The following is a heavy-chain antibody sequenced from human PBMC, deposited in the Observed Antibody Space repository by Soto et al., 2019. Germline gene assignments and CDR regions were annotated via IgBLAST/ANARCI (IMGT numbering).Heavy chain of an antibody. CDR1: GFTFSSYS. CDR3: ARDRAMVRGARGDY. V-gene: IGHV3-48*02. D-gene: IGHD3-10*01. Sequence: GGSLRLSCAASGFTFSSYSMNWVRQAPGKGLEWVSYISSSSSTIYYADSVKGRFTISRDNAKNSLYLQMNSLRDEDTAVYYCARDRAMVRGARGDYWGQGTLVTVSS. CDR2: ISSSSSTI. J-gene: IGHJ4*02.